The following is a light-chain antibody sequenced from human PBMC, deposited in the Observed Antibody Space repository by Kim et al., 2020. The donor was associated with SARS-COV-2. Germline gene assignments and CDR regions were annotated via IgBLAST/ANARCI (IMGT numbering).Light chain of an antibody. Sequence: SYELTQPPSVSVSPGQTASITCSGDKLGDKYASWYQQKAGQSPVVVIYEDKKRPSGIPERFSGSNTGNTATLTISGAQALDEADYFCQAWDSGTAIFGGGTQLTVL. J-gene: IGLJ2*01. CDR3: QAWDSGTAI. V-gene: IGLV3-1*01. CDR2: EDK. CDR1: KLGDKY.